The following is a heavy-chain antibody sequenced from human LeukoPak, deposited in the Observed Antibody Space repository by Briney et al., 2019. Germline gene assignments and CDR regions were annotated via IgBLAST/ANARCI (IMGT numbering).Heavy chain of an antibody. CDR3: ARHPSYYDRIDY. CDR2: IYYSGST. J-gene: IGHJ4*02. CDR1: GGSISSYY. V-gene: IGHV4-59*08. Sequence: PSETLSLTCTVSGGSISSYYWSWIRQPPGKGLEWIGYIYYSGSTNYNPSLKSQVTMSVDTSKNQFSLKLSSVTAADTAVYYCARHPSYYDRIDYWGQGTLVTVSS. D-gene: IGHD3-22*01.